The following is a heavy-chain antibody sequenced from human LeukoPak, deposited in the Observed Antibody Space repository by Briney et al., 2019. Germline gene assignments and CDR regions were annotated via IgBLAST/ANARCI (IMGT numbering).Heavy chain of an antibody. D-gene: IGHD4-17*01. CDR3: ARKHDYGDFPFDY. Sequence: GESLKISCKASGYSFTSQWIGWVRQMPGKGLEWMGIIYPGDSETRYSPSFQGQVTISADKSISTAYLRWSSLKATDTAMYFCARKHDYGDFPFDYWGQGALVTVSS. CDR1: GYSFTSQW. J-gene: IGHJ4*02. CDR2: IYPGDSET. V-gene: IGHV5-51*01.